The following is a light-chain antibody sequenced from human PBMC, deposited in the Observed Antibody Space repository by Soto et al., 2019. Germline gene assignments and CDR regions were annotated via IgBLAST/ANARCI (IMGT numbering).Light chain of an antibody. J-gene: IGKJ1*01. Sequence: DIQMTQSPSSLSTSVGDRVTITCRASQSIGSYLNWYKQTPGKAPKLLIYAASSLQTGVPSRFSGSGSGTDFTLTISSLQPEDFATYYCQQSYSTVWTFGQGNKVEIK. CDR3: QQSYSTVWT. CDR2: AAS. V-gene: IGKV1-39*01. CDR1: QSIGSY.